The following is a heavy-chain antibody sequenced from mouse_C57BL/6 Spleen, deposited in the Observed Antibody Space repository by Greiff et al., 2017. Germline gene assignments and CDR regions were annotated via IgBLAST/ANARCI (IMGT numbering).Heavy chain of an antibody. J-gene: IGHJ2*01. V-gene: IGHV5-16*01. CDR1: GFTFSDYY. D-gene: IGHD2-4*01. CDR3: ARDVSYYDYPIFDY. CDR2: INYDGSST. Sequence: EVNLVESEGGLVQPGSSMKLSCTASGFTFSDYYMAWVRQVPEKGLEWVANINYDGSSTYYLDSLKSRFIISRDNAKNILYLQMSSLKSEDTATYYCARDVSYYDYPIFDYWGQGTTLTVSS.